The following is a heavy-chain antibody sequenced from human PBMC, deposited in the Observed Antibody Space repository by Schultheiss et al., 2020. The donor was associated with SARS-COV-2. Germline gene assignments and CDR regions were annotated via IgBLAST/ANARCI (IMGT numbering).Heavy chain of an antibody. V-gene: IGHV4-30-4*08. CDR3: ARDDPNWGSSWFDP. Sequence: SETLSLTCAVSGYSISSGDYYWSWIRQPPGKGLEWIGRIYASGSASGSTYYNPSLKSRVTISVDTSKNQFSLKLSSVTAADTAVYYCARDDPNWGSSWFDPWGQGTLVTVSS. CDR2: IYASGSASGST. D-gene: IGHD7-27*01. J-gene: IGHJ5*02. CDR1: GYSISSGDYY.